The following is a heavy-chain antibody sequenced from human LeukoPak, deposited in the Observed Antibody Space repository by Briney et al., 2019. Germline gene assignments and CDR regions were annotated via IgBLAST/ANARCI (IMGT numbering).Heavy chain of an antibody. CDR3: VPGGSASRAVTEIYHFDY. CDR1: GYTFSGYY. CDR2: INPNSGGT. D-gene: IGHD2-21*02. J-gene: IGHJ4*02. V-gene: IGHV1-2*02. Sequence: ASVKVSCKASGYTFSGYYIHWLRQAPGQGLEWMGWINPNSGGTYYAQKSQGRVTMTRDTSISTAYMELSRLRSDDTAVYYCVPGGSASRAVTEIYHFDYWGQGTLVTVSS.